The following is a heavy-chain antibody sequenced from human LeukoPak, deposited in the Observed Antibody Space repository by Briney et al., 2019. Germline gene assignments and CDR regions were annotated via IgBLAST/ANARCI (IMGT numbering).Heavy chain of an antibody. CDR2: ISGSGDTT. J-gene: IGHJ4*02. CDR3: AKTPRKYCSSTTCYPDY. D-gene: IGHD2-2*01. V-gene: IGHV3-23*01. Sequence: GGSLRLSCAASGFTFSSYAMSWVRLAPGKGLEWVSTISGSGDTTYYADSVRGRFTISRDNSKNTLYLQMDSLRAENTAVYYCAKTPRKYCSSTTCYPDYWGQGTLVTVSS. CDR1: GFTFSSYA.